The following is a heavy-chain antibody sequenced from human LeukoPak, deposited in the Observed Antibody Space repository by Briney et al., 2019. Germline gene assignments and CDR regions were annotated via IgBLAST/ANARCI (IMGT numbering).Heavy chain of an antibody. D-gene: IGHD3-22*01. CDR2: ISAYNGNT. CDR3: ARLVVKRYYYYMDV. J-gene: IGHJ6*03. Sequence: GASVKVSCKASGYTFTSYGISWVRQAPGQGLEWMGWISAYNGNTNYAQKLQGRVTMATDTSTSTAYMELRSLRSDDTAVYYCARLVVKRYYYYMDVWGKGTTVTVSS. V-gene: IGHV1-18*01. CDR1: GYTFTSYG.